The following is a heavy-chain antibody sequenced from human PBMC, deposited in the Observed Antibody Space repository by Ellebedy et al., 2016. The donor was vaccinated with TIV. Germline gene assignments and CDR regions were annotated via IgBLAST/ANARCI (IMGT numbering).Heavy chain of an antibody. CDR1: GGSVSSGSYY. J-gene: IGHJ6*02. V-gene: IGHV4-61*01. D-gene: IGHD3-16*01. Sequence: MPSETLSLTCTVSGGSVSSGSYYWSWIRQPPGKGLEWIGYIYYSGSTNYNPSLKSRVTISVDTSKNQFSLKLSSVTAADTAVYYCARDHGAGYYGMDVWGQGTTVTVSS. CDR2: IYYSGST. CDR3: ARDHGAGYYGMDV.